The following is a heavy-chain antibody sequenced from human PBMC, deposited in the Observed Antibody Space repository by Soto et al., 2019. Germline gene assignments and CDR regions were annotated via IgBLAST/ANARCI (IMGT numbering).Heavy chain of an antibody. V-gene: IGHV3-15*01. D-gene: IGHD3-22*01. J-gene: IGHJ6*03. CDR2: IKSKPDSGTT. CDR3: TTGRRDYYGNSYMDL. Sequence: EMQLGESGGGLVKPGGSLRLSCAVSGYAFEVAWMNWVRQAPGKGLEWVGRIKSKPDSGTTEYAAPVEGKFTISRDDSTSTLYLQMNSLRTEDTAVYYCTTGRRDYYGNSYMDLWGKGTTVTVSS. CDR1: GYAFEVAW.